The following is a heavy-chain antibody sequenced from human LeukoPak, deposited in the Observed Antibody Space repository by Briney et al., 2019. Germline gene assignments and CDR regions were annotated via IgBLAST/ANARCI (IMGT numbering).Heavy chain of an antibody. J-gene: IGHJ4*02. V-gene: IGHV3-74*01. Sequence: GGSLRLSCAASGFTFSTYWMHWVRQAPGKGLVWLSRISSDGSSTNYADSVKGRFTISRDNSKNTLYLQMNSLRAEDTAVYYCAKDLYSGSRRIFDYWGRGTLVTVSS. CDR1: GFTFSTYW. CDR3: AKDLYSGSRRIFDY. D-gene: IGHD1-26*01. CDR2: ISSDGSST.